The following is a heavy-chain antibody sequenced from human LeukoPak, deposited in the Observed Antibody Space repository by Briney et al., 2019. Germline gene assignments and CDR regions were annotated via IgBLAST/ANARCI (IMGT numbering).Heavy chain of an antibody. J-gene: IGHJ4*01. CDR3: AREYYGSGSYDF. CDR2: IKQDGSEK. CDR1: GFISRGYW. V-gene: IGHV3-7*01. Sequence: GGSLRLSCGASGFISRGYWMSWVRQAPGKGLEWVANIKQDGSEKYYVDSVKGRFTISRDNAKNSLYLEMNNLRAEDTALYYCAREYYGSGSYDFWGHGTLVTVSS. D-gene: IGHD3-10*01.